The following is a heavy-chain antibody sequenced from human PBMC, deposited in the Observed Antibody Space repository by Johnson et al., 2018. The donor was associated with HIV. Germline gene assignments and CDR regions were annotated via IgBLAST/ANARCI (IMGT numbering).Heavy chain of an antibody. CDR3: ARDGYYDSGSDPLDI. D-gene: IGHD3-10*01. V-gene: IGHV3-7*05. CDR2: IKQDGSEK. CDR1: GFTFSTYW. J-gene: IGHJ3*02. Sequence: MLLVESGGGLVQPGGSLRLSCAASGFTFSTYWMSWVRQAPGKGLEWVANIKQDGSEKYYVDSVKGRFTISRDNAKNSLCLQMNSLRAEDTALYYCARDGYYDSGSDPLDIWGQGTMVTVSS.